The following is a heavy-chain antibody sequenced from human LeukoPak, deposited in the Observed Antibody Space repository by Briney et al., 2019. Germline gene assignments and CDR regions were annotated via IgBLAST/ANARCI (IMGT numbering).Heavy chain of an antibody. V-gene: IGHV3-30*03. J-gene: IGHJ4*02. CDR2: ISYDGSNK. CDR1: GFTFGSYG. D-gene: IGHD6-19*01. Sequence: GGSLRLSCAASGFTFGSYGMHWVRQAPGKGLEWVAVISYDGSNKYYADSVKGRFTISTDNAKNSLYLQMNSLRAEDTAVYYCARASISGWTDYWGQGTLVTVSS. CDR3: ARASISGWTDY.